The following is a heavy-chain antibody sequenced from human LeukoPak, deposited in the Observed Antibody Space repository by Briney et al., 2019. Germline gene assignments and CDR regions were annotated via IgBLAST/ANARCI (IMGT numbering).Heavy chain of an antibody. CDR3: ARGGSLSGYNVY. J-gene: IGHJ4*02. Sequence: GSLRLSCAASGFTFSSYWMTWVRQAPGKGLDGVANIKQDGSEKYYVDSVKGRFTISRDDAKSSLYLQMNSLRAEDTAVYFCARGGSLSGYNVYWGQGTLVTVSS. CDR1: GFTFSSYW. D-gene: IGHD3-22*01. CDR2: IKQDGSEK. V-gene: IGHV3-7*01.